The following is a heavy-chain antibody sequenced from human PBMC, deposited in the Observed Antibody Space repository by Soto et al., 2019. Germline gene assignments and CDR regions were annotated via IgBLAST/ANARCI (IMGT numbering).Heavy chain of an antibody. CDR3: ARGRVGSYASYYYGMDV. V-gene: IGHV4-34*01. J-gene: IGHJ6*02. CDR1: GGSFSGYY. Sequence: SETLSLTCAVHGGSFSGYYWSWIRQPPGKGLEWIGEINHSGSTNYNPSLKSRVTISVDTSKNQFSLKLSSVTAADTAVYYCARGRVGSYASYYYGMDVWGQGTTVTVSS. CDR2: INHSGST. D-gene: IGHD3-16*01.